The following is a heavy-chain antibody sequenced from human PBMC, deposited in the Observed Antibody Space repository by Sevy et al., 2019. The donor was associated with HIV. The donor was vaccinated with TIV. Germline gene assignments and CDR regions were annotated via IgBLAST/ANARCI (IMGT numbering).Heavy chain of an antibody. CDR3: AKDRRSILYFFDH. Sequence: GGSLRLSCAASGFTFSNFAMSWVRQAPGKGLEWVFAISATGGSTYYAYSVKGRFTISRDNSKNTLYLQMNNLRAEDTAVYYCAKDRRSILYFFDHWGQGTLVTVSS. D-gene: IGHD2-21*01. CDR2: ISATGGST. CDR1: GFTFSNFA. J-gene: IGHJ4*02. V-gene: IGHV3-23*01.